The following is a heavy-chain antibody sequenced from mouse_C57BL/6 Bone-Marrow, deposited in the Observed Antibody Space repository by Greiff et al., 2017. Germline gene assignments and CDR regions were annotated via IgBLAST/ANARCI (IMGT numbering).Heavy chain of an antibody. CDR2: IDPEDGET. CDR1: GFNIKDYY. V-gene: IGHV14-2*01. Sequence: VQLQQSGAELVKPGASVKLSCTASGFNIKDYYMHWVKQRTEQGLEWIGRIDPEDGETKYAPKFQGKDTITADTSSNTAYLQLSSLTSEDAAVYCCDRSSYYDYDGAWFAYWGQGTLVTVSA. J-gene: IGHJ3*01. D-gene: IGHD2-4*01. CDR3: DRSSYYDYDGAWFAY.